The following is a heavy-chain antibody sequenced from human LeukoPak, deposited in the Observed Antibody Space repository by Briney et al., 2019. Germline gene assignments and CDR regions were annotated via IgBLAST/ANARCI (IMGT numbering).Heavy chain of an antibody. Sequence: SETLSLTCAVYGGSFSGYYWSWVRQPPGKGLEWTGEIHHSGSTNYNPSLKSRVIISLDKSKNQFSLKLSSVTAADTAVYYCARKDWNDVRAFDIWGQGTLVTVSS. CDR1: GGSFSGYY. V-gene: IGHV4-34*01. CDR3: ARKDWNDVRAFDI. J-gene: IGHJ3*02. CDR2: IHHSGST. D-gene: IGHD1-1*01.